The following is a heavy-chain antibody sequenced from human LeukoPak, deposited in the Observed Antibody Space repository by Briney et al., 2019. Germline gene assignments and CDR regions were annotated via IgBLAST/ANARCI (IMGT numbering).Heavy chain of an antibody. Sequence: PSETLSLTCTVSGGSISSYYWSWIRQPAGKGLEWIGRVYTSGSTNYNPSLKSRVTMSVDTSKNQFSLKLSCVTAADTAVYYCARELGYDDVLSDAFDIWGQGTMVTVSS. V-gene: IGHV4-4*07. CDR2: VYTSGST. CDR1: GGSISSYY. J-gene: IGHJ3*02. CDR3: ARELGYDDVLSDAFDI. D-gene: IGHD3-16*01.